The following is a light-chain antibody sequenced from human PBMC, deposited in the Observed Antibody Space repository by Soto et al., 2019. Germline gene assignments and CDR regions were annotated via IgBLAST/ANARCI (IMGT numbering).Light chain of an antibody. CDR2: GAS. CDR3: QQHDSSPRT. V-gene: IGKV3-20*01. Sequence: EIVLTQSPGTLSLSPGERATLSCRASQSVSRSFLAWYQQKPGQAPRLLIYGASSRATGIPDRFSGSGSGTDFTLTISRLEPEDFALYFCQQHDSSPRTFGQGTKVEIK. CDR1: QSVSRSF. J-gene: IGKJ1*01.